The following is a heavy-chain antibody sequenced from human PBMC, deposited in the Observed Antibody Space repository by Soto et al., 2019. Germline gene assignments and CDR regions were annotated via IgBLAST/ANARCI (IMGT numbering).Heavy chain of an antibody. Sequence: ASVKVSCKASGYTFTSYGISWVRQAPGQGLEWMGWISAYNGNTNYAQKLQGRVTMTTDTSTSTAYMELRSLRSDDTAVYYCARTIAARAYYYGMDVWGQGTTVTVYS. CDR2: ISAYNGNT. CDR3: ARTIAARAYYYGMDV. J-gene: IGHJ6*02. D-gene: IGHD6-6*01. V-gene: IGHV1-18*01. CDR1: GYTFTSYG.